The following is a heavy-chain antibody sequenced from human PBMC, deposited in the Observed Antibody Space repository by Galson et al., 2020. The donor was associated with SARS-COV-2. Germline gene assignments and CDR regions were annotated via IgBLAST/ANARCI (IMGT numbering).Heavy chain of an antibody. Sequence: GGSLRLSCGASGFTFDDYGMTWVRQAPGKGPEWVSSINWNGDTTAYVDSVKGRFTISRDKDSLYLQMNSLRAEDTALYYCARGSRPVSGKGDYKGIYSATEVWGQGTTVTVSS. CDR2: INWNGDTT. CDR3: ARGSRPVSGKGDYKGIYSATEV. D-gene: IGHD4-17*01. V-gene: IGHV3-20*04. J-gene: IGHJ6*02. CDR1: GFTFDDYG.